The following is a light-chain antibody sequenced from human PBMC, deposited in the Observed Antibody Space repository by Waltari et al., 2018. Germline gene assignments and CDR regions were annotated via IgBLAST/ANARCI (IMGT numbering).Light chain of an antibody. J-gene: IGLJ3*02. CDR2: RNN. CDR3: AAWDDSLRGPV. CDR1: SSNIGNNY. V-gene: IGLV1-47*01. Sequence: QSVLTQPPSASETPGQRVTISCSGSSSNIGNNYVYWYQQFPGTAPKLLIYRNNKRPSGVPDGFSGSKSGTSASLASSGLRSEDESDYYCAAWDDSLRGPVFGGGTKVTVL.